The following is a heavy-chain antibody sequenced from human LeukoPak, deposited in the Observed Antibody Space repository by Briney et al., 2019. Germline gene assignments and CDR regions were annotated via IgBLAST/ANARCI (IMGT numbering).Heavy chain of an antibody. CDR1: GFTVSSNY. Sequence: GGSLRLSCAASGFTVSSNYMSWVRQAPGKGLEWVSVIYSGGSTYYADSVKGRFTISRDNSKNTLYLQMNSLRVEDTAVYHCARAVVPSAIENYYGMDVWGQGTTVTVSS. CDR2: IYSGGST. J-gene: IGHJ6*02. CDR3: ARAVVPSAIENYYGMDV. V-gene: IGHV3-66*01. D-gene: IGHD2-2*02.